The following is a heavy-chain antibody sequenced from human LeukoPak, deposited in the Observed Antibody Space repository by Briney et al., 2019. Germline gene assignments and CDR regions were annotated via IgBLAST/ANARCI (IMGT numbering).Heavy chain of an antibody. V-gene: IGHV4-34*01. CDR2: INHSGST. Sequence: SETLSLTCAVYGGSFSGYYWSWIRQPPGKGLEWIGEINHSGSTNYNPSLKSRVTISVDTSKNQFSLRLSSVTAADTAVYYCSHKFTIFGVVILDVWGKGTTVTVSS. CDR1: GGSFSGYY. CDR3: SHKFTIFGVVILDV. D-gene: IGHD3-3*01. J-gene: IGHJ6*04.